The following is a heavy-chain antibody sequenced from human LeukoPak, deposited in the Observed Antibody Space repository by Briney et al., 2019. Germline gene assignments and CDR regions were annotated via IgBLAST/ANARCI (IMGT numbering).Heavy chain of an antibody. D-gene: IGHD3-22*01. CDR1: GGSISSSSYY. Sequence: SETLSLTCTVSGGSISSSSYYWCWIRQPPGKGLEWIGSIYYSGSTYYNPSLKSRVTISVDTSKNQFSLKLSSVTAADTAVYYCASREDYYDSSGLDYWGQGTLVTVSS. CDR3: ASREDYYDSSGLDY. CDR2: IYYSGST. V-gene: IGHV4-39*01. J-gene: IGHJ4*02.